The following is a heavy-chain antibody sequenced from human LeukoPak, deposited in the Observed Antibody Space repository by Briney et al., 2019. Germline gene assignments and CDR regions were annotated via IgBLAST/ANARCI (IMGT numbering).Heavy chain of an antibody. J-gene: IGHJ3*02. CDR1: GYTFTGYY. D-gene: IGHD6-19*01. CDR2: INPNSGGT. CDR3: ARDPRGYSSGWYSGAFGI. V-gene: IGHV1-2*02. Sequence: ASVKVSCKASGYTFTGYYMHWVRQAPGQGLEWMGWINPNSGGTNYAQKFQGRVTMTRDTSISTAYMELNRLRSDDTAVYYCARDPRGYSSGWYSGAFGIWGQGTMVTVSS.